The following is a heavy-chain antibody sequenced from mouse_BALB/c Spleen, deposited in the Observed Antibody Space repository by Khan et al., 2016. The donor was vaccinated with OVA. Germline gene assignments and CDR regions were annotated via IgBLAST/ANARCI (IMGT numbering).Heavy chain of an antibody. CDR1: GYTFTNYW. J-gene: IGHJ3*01. D-gene: IGHD1-1*01. Sequence: VELVESGAELAKPGASVKMSCKASGYTFTNYWMHWVKQRPGQGLEWIGYINPSTDYTEYNQKFKDKATLTADKSSSTAYMQLTSLTSEVSALYYCVNHGSSSAWFTYWGQGTLVTVSA. CDR2: INPSTDYT. V-gene: IGHV1-7*01. CDR3: VNHGSSSAWFTY.